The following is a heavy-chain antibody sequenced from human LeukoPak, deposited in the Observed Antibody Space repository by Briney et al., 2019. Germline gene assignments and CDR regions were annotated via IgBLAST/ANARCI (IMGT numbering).Heavy chain of an antibody. V-gene: IGHV3-23*01. CDR3: AKTLVPPAHLDSNSYFYGMDV. CDR1: GFTFINLA. Sequence: GESLRLSCAASGFTFINLAMTWVRQSPGKGLEWVSFIDGSGDRTSYADSVKGRFTISRDNSKNTLSLQMNSLRVEDAAVYYCAKTLVPPAHLDSNSYFYGMDVWGEGTAVTVSS. J-gene: IGHJ6*04. D-gene: IGHD4/OR15-4a*01. CDR2: IDGSGDRT.